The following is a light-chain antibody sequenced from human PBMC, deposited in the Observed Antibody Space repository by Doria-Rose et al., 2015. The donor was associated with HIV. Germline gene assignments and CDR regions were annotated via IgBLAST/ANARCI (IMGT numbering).Light chain of an antibody. CDR1: QSFSSTY. J-gene: IGKJ1*01. CDR2: DGS. Sequence: TQSPGTLSLSPGERATLSCRASQSFSSTYLAWYQQKPGQAPSLLIYDGSTRATGIPDRLSASGSGTDFTLTINRLEPEDFALYYCHQYGASWTFGQETKLEI. V-gene: IGKV3-20*01. CDR3: HQYGASWT.